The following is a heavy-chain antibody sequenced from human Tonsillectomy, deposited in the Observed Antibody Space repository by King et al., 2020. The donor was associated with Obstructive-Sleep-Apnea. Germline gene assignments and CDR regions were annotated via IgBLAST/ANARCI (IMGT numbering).Heavy chain of an antibody. Sequence: VQLVESGGGLVQPGGSLSLRLSCAGSGFTFRSYAMSWVRQAPGKGLEWVSGISGSGGSTYYADSVKGPFTISRDNSKNTLYLQMNSLRAEDTAVYYCAKDSMDYDILTGPVDYWGQGTLVTVSS. D-gene: IGHD3-9*01. CDR1: GFTFRSYA. CDR2: ISGSGGST. V-gene: IGHV3-23*04. CDR3: AKDSMDYDILTGPVDY. J-gene: IGHJ4*02.